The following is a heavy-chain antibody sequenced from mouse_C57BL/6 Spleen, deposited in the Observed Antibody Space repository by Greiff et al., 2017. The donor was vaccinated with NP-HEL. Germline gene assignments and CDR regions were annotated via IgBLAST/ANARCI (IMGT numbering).Heavy chain of an antibody. J-gene: IGHJ2*01. CDR2: ISNGGGST. D-gene: IGHD4-1*01. Sequence: EVQLVESGGGLVQPGGSLKLSCAASGFTFSDYYMYWVRQTPEKRLEWVAYISNGGGSTYYPDTVKGRFTISRDNAKNTLYLQMSRLKSEDTAMYYCARRGWDSYYFDYWGQGTTLTVSS. V-gene: IGHV5-12*01. CDR1: GFTFSDYY. CDR3: ARRGWDSYYFDY.